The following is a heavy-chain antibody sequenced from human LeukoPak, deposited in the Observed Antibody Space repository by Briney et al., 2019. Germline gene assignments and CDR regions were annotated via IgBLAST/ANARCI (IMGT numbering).Heavy chain of an antibody. CDR2: INSDGSST. CDR1: GFTFSSYW. CDR3: ASYYGSGSGYYYYMDV. V-gene: IGHV3-74*01. J-gene: IGHJ6*03. D-gene: IGHD3-10*01. Sequence: GGSLRLSCAASGFTFSSYWMHWVRQAPGKGLVWVSRINSDGSSTSYADSVKGRFTISRDNAKNTLYLQMNSLRAEDTAVYYCASYYGSGSGYYYYMDVWGKGTTVTISS.